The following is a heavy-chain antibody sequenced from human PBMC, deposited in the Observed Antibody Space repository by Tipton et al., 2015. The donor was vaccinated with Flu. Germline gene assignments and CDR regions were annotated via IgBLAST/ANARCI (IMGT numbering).Heavy chain of an antibody. Sequence: TLSLTCSVSGGSISTYYWSWIRQPAGKGLEWVGHFYNNGSTRYNSSLKNRCTMSADTSRSQFSLKVTSVTAADTAVYFCAREGDDYSRGWYASWGQGILVTVSS. V-gene: IGHV4-4*07. D-gene: IGHD6-19*01. CDR1: GGSISTYY. CDR2: FYNNGST. CDR3: AREGDDYSRGWYAS. J-gene: IGHJ5*02.